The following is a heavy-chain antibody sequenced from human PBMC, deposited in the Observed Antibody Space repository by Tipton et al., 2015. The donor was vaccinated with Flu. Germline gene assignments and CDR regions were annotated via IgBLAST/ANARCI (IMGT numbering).Heavy chain of an antibody. CDR2: IYTSGST. Sequence: TLSLTCNVSGDSLSSYYWSWIRQPAGKGLEWIGRIYTSGSTKYNPSLKSRLTMSIDTSKNQFSLKLSSVTTADTAVYYCARASGSGSYVIFDFLGQGTLVTVSS. J-gene: IGHJ5*01. V-gene: IGHV4-4*07. D-gene: IGHD3-10*01. CDR1: GDSLSSYY. CDR3: ARASGSGSYVIFDF.